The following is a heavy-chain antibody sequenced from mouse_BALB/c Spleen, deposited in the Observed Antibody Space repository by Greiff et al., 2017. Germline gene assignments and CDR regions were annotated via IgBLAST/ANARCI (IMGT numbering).Heavy chain of an antibody. D-gene: IGHD2-3*01. V-gene: IGHV1-87*01. J-gene: IGHJ1*01. Sequence: QVQLKQSGAELVRPGASVKLSCKASGYTFTSYWMQWVKQRPGQGLEWIGAIYPGDGDTRYTQKFKGKATLTADKSSSTAYMQLSSLASEDSAVYYCARWDWYFDVWGAGTTVTVSS. CDR2: IYPGDGDT. CDR1: GYTFTSYW. CDR3: ARWDWYFDV.